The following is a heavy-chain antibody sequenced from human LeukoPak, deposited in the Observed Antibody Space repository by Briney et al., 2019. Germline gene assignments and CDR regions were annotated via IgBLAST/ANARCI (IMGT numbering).Heavy chain of an antibody. CDR2: VSNSGSST. J-gene: IGHJ4*02. CDR1: GFTFSNYA. CDR3: AKRGGNFDSGNYDY. V-gene: IGHV3-23*01. Sequence: GGSLRLSCAASGFTFSNYAMSWVRPAPGKGLEWVSTVSNSGSSTFYADSVKGRFTISRDYSKNTLYLQMNSLRAEDTAVYYCAKRGGNFDSGNYDYWGQGTLVTVSS. D-gene: IGHD3-10*01.